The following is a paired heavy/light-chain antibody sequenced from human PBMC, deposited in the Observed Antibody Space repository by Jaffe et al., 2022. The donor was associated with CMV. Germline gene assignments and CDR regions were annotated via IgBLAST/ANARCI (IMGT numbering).Light chain of an antibody. CDR1: QSVSSN. CDR2: GAS. Sequence: EIVMTQSPATLSVSPGGRATLSCRASQSVSSNLAWYQQKPGQAPRLLIYGASNRAAGIPARFSGSGSGTEFTLTISSLQSEDFALYYCQQYNNWPPLTFGGGTKVEIK. CDR3: QQYNNWPPLT. V-gene: IGKV3-15*01. J-gene: IGKJ4*01.
Heavy chain of an antibody. CDR2: ISISRSTI. Sequence: EVQLLESGGGLVQPGGSLRLSCAASGFTLSSYSMNWVRQAPGKGLEWVSYISISRSTIFYADSVKGRFTISRDNAKNSLYLQMNSLRDEDTAVYFCASRGVEPTFDFWGQGTLVTVSS. D-gene: IGHD3-10*01. CDR3: ASRGVEPTFDF. V-gene: IGHV3-48*02. J-gene: IGHJ4*02. CDR1: GFTLSSYS.